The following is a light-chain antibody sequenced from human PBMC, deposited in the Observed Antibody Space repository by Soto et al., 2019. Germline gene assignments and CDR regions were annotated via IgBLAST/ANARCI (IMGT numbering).Light chain of an antibody. CDR2: DAS. V-gene: IGKV1-5*01. Sequence: DIQMSQSPATLSASVGDRVTITCRASQSISSWLAWYQQNPGKAPKLLIYDASSLESGVPSRFSGSGSGTEFTLTISSLQPDDFATYYCQQYNSYSGTFGQGTKVDIK. CDR1: QSISSW. CDR3: QQYNSYSGT. J-gene: IGKJ1*01.